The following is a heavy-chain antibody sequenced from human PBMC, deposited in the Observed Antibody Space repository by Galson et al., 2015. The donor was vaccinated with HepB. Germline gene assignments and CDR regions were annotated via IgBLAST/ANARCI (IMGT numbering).Heavy chain of an antibody. Sequence: SLRLSCAASGFTFSDCVMHWVRQAPGKGLEYVSVISSNGDSTYYANSVKGRFTISRDNSRNTLYLQMNSLRDDDTAVYYCATGNLVATGDLDYWGQGTLVIVFS. V-gene: IGHV3-64*04. J-gene: IGHJ4*02. CDR1: GFTFSDCV. CDR3: ATGNLVATGDLDY. CDR2: ISSNGDST. D-gene: IGHD5-12*01.